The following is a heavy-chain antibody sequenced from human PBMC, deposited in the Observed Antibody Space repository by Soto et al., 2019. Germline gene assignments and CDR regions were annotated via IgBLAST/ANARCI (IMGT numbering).Heavy chain of an antibody. J-gene: IGHJ6*02. CDR2: ISYDGSNK. CDR3: AKDLNRLADYYYYGMDV. V-gene: IGHV3-30*18. Sequence: GGSLRLSCAASGFTFSSYGMHWVRQAPGKGLEWVAVISYDGSNKYYADSVKGRFTISRDNSKNTLYLQMNSLRAEDTAVYYCAKDLNRLADYYYYGMDVWGQGTTVTVSS. CDR1: GFTFSSYG. D-gene: IGHD6-19*01.